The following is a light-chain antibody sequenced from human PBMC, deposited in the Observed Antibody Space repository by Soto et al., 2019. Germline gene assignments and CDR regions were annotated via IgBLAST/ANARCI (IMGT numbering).Light chain of an antibody. V-gene: IGKV3-20*01. CDR2: GAS. J-gene: IGKJ1*01. CDR3: QQYATSPLT. Sequence: EIVLTQSPGTLSLSPGERATLSCRASQSVSSSYLAWYQQKPGQAPRLLIYGASSRATGIPDRFSGSGSGTEFTLTISSLQSEDFAVYYCQQYATSPLTFGHGTKVDIK. CDR1: QSVSSSY.